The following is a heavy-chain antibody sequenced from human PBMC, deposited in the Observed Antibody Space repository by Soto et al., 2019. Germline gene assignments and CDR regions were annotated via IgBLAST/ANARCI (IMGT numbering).Heavy chain of an antibody. J-gene: IGHJ6*02. Sequence: ASVKVSCKASGHSFTDYHIHWVRQAPGQGLEWLGRINPKSGGTSTAQKFQGWVTMTTDTSISTASMELTRLTSDDTAIYYCATLDSTDCSNGVCSFFYNQDMDVCGRGTTVTVCS. D-gene: IGHD2-8*01. V-gene: IGHV1-2*04. CDR3: ATLDSTDCSNGVCSFFYNQDMDV. CDR2: INPKSGGT. CDR1: GHSFTDYH.